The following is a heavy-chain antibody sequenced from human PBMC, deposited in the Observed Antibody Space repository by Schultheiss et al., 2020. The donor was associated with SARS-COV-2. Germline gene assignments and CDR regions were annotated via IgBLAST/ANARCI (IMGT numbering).Heavy chain of an antibody. CDR3: AKALVSYYYYYYMDV. V-gene: IGHV3-48*03. CDR1: GFTFSSYE. J-gene: IGHJ6*03. D-gene: IGHD6-6*01. Sequence: GESLKISCAASGFTFSSYEMNWVRQAPGKGLEWVSYISSSGSTIYYADSVKGRFTISRDNAKNSLYLQMNSLRAEDTALYYCAKALVSYYYYYYMDVWGKGTTVTVSS. CDR2: ISSSGSTI.